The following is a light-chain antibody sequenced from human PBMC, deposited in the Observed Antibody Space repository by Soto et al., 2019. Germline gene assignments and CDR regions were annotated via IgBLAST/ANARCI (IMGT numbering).Light chain of an antibody. J-gene: IGKJ4*01. CDR2: GAS. CDR1: QSVGIK. Sequence: EVVMTQSPATLSVSPGERATLSCRASQSVGIKLAWYQQKPGQAPRLLIYGASSRATGIPDRFSGSGSGTDFTLTISSLEPEDFAVYYCQQRNNWPPVTFGGGTKVDIK. CDR3: QQRNNWPPVT. V-gene: IGKV3D-15*01.